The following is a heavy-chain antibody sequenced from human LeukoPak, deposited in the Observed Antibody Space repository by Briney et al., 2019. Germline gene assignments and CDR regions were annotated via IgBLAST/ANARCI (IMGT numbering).Heavy chain of an antibody. CDR2: IYYSGST. CDR1: GGSISSSSYY. D-gene: IGHD3-10*01. J-gene: IGHJ5*02. V-gene: IGHV4-39*07. CDR3: ARDPRYYYGSGSINWFDP. Sequence: KPSETLSLTCTVSGGSISSSSYYWGWIRQPPGKGLEWIGSIYYSGSTYYNPSLKSRVTISVDTSKNQFSLKLSSVTAADTAVYYCARDPRYYYGSGSINWFDPWGQGTLVTVSS.